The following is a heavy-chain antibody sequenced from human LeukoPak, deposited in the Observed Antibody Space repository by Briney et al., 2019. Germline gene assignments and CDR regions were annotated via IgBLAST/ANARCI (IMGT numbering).Heavy chain of an antibody. CDR3: ARELGGKGGYDFGY. J-gene: IGHJ4*02. CDR2: IKQDGSEK. V-gene: IGHV3-7*01. D-gene: IGHD5-12*01. CDR1: GFTSSSYW. Sequence: GGSLRLSCAASGFTSSSYWMSWVRQAPGKGLEWVANIKQDGSEKYYVDSVKGRFTISRDNAKNSLYLQMNSLRAEDTAVYYCARELGGKGGYDFGYWGQGTLVTVSS.